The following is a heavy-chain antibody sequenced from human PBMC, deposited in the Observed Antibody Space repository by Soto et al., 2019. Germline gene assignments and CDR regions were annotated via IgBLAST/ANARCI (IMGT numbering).Heavy chain of an antibody. D-gene: IGHD3-3*01. CDR1: GFTFSTYG. CDR2: IWLDGTKK. V-gene: IGHV3-33*01. Sequence: QVQLVESGGGVIQPGRSLRLSCAASGFTFSTYGMHWVRQAPGKGLEWVAVIWLDGTKKYYADSVNGRFTISRDNSKNTLYLQMNSLRAEDTAVYYCASQIFWSGSTAHGMDVWGQGTAVTVSS. CDR3: ASQIFWSGSTAHGMDV. J-gene: IGHJ6*02.